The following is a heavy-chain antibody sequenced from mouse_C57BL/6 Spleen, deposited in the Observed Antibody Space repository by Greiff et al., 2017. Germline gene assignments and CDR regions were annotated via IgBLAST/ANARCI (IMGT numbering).Heavy chain of an antibody. J-gene: IGHJ3*01. CDR2: ISDGGSYT. V-gene: IGHV5-4*01. CDR3: ARDEYGAY. Sequence: EVKLVESGGGLVKPGGSLKLSCAASGFTFSSYAMSWVRQTPEKRLAWVATISDGGSYTYYPDNVKGRFTISRDNAKNHLYLQMSHLKSEDTAMYYCARDEYGAYWGQGTLVTVSA. CDR1: GFTFSSYA. D-gene: IGHD5-1*01.